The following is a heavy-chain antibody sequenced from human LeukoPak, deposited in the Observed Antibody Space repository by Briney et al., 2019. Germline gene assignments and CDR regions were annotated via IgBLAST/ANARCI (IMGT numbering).Heavy chain of an antibody. V-gene: IGHV1-18*01. J-gene: IGHJ4*02. Sequence: ASVKVSCKASGYTFTSYGISWVRQAPGQGLEWMGWISAYSGNTNYAQKLQGRVTMTTDTSTSTAYMELRSLRSDDTAVYYCARELPNWDYYDSSGYENDYWGQGTLVTVSS. CDR1: GYTFTSYG. CDR3: ARELPNWDYYDSSGYENDY. CDR2: ISAYSGNT. D-gene: IGHD3-22*01.